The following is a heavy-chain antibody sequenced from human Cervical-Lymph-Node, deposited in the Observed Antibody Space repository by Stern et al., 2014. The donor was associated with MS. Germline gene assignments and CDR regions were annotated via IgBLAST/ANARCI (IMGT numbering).Heavy chain of an antibody. D-gene: IGHD6-25*01. V-gene: IGHV3-7*01. CDR3: ARGYGSGY. CDR1: GFTFGSYW. J-gene: IGHJ4*02. Sequence: EEQLVESGGGLVRPGESLRLSCVVSGFTFGSYWMTWVRQAPGKGLAWVANIKYDGSKKNYVDSVKGRFTISRDNAKNSLYLQMNSLRVEDTAVYFCARGYGSGYWGQGTRVTVSS. CDR2: IKYDGSKK.